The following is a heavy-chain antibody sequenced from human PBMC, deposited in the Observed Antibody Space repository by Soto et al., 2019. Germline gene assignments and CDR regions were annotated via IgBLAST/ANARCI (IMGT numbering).Heavy chain of an antibody. CDR1: GGSFSGYY. CDR3: AKLYGSVYYYIDA. V-gene: IGHV3-23*01. J-gene: IGHJ6*03. CDR2: ISGSGGTT. Sequence: ETLSLTCAVYGGSFSGYYWSWIRQPPGKGLEWVSAISGSGGTTYYADSVKGRFTISRDNSKNTLYLQMNSLRAEDTAVYFCAKLYGSVYYYIDAWGKGTTVTVSS. D-gene: IGHD3-10*01.